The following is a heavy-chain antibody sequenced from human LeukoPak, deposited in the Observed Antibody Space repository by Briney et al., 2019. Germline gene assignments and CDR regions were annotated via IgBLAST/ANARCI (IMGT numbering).Heavy chain of an antibody. CDR3: ARGALYSSDWYSFDY. V-gene: IGHV3-30-3*01. D-gene: IGHD6-19*01. CDR1: GFTFSSYD. CDR2: ISYDGSNK. Sequence: GGSLRLSCAASGFTFSSYDMHWVRQAPGKGLEWVALISYDGSNKYYEDSVKGRFTIFRDNSKNTLYLEMNSLRTEDTAVYYCARGALYSSDWYSFDYWGQGTLVTVSS. J-gene: IGHJ4*02.